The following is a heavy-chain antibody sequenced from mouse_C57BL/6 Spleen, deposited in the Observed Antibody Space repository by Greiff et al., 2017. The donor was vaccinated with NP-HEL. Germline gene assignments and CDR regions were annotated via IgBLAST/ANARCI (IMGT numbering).Heavy chain of an antibody. CDR2: IRNKANGYTT. J-gene: IGHJ2*01. CDR1: GFTFTDYY. V-gene: IGHV7-3*01. CDR3: ARYGITNYFDY. D-gene: IGHD1-1*01. Sequence: EVKLMESGGGLVQPGGSLSLSCAASGFTFTDYYMSWVRQPPGKALEWLGFIRNKANGYTTEYSASVKGRFTISRDNSQSILYLQMNALRAEDSATYYCARYGITNYFDYWGQGTTLTVSS.